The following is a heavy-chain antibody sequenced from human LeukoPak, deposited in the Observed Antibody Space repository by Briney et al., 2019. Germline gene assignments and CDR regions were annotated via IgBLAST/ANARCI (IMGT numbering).Heavy chain of an antibody. V-gene: IGHV1-46*01. CDR2: INPSGGST. CDR1: GYTFTSYD. D-gene: IGHD3-10*01. Sequence: ASVKVSCKASGYTFTSYDINWVRQATGQGLEWMGIINPSGGSTSYAQKFQGRVTMTRDTSTSTVYMELSSLRSEDTAVYYCARYGSGSYSRSFDYWGQGTLVTVSS. CDR3: ARYGSGSYSRSFDY. J-gene: IGHJ4*02.